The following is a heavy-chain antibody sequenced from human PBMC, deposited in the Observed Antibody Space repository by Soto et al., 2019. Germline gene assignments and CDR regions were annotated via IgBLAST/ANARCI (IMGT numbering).Heavy chain of an antibody. D-gene: IGHD3-22*01. V-gene: IGHV5-10-1*01. CDR1: GYSFTSYW. CDR3: ARSSYYYDSSGYHNNWFDP. Sequence: PGESLKISCKGSGYSFTSYWISWVRQMPGKGLEWMGRIDPSDSYTNYSPSFQGHVTISADKSISTAYLQWSSLKASDTAMYYCARSSYYYDSSGYHNNWFDPWGQGTLVTVSS. CDR2: IDPSDSYT. J-gene: IGHJ5*02.